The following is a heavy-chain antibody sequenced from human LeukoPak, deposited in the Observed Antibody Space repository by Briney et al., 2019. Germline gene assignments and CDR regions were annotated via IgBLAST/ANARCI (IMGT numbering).Heavy chain of an antibody. D-gene: IGHD2-2*01. CDR1: GASISSDS. V-gene: IGHV4-4*07. J-gene: IGHJ4*02. Sequence: KTSETLSPTCTVSGASISSDSWSWIRQPAGKGLEWIGRIYTRGSTSYNPSLKSRVTMSADTSKNQFSLKLRSVTAADTAVYYCAKMMTPGQTSFDFWGQGTLVTVSS. CDR3: AKMMTPGQTSFDF. CDR2: IYTRGST.